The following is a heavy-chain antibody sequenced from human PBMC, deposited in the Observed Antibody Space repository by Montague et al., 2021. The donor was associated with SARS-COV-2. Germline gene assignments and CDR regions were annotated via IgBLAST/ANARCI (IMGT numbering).Heavy chain of an antibody. CDR3: ARSTSGWFIY. V-gene: IGHV4-39*01. J-gene: IGHJ4*02. CDR1: GGSISSTSFF. CDR2: TYSSGTT. D-gene: IGHD6-19*01. Sequence: SETLSLTCSVSGGSISSTSFFWAWIRQLPGKGLEWVGSTYSSGTTYHNRSLKSRVTISGDTSRNQLSVRLSSVAAADTAVYYCARSTSGWFIYWGQGTLVNVSS.